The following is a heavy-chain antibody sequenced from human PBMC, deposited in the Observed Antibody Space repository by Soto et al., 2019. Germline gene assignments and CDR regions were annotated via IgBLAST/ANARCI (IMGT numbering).Heavy chain of an antibody. CDR3: TKIASRYYFAY. J-gene: IGHJ4*02. Sequence: EVQLVESGGGLVQPGGSLRLSCAASGFTFSDHYMDWVRQAPGKGLEWVGRSRNKANSYTTEYAASVKGRFTISRDDSKTSLYLQMNSLKTEDTAVYYCTKIASRYYFAYWGQGTLVTVSS. CDR1: GFTFSDHY. V-gene: IGHV3-72*01. D-gene: IGHD6-6*01. CDR2: SRNKANSYTT.